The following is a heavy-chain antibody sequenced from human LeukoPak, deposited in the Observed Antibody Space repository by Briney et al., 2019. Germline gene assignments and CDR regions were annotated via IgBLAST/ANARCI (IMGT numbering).Heavy chain of an antibody. CDR2: ISGDGGST. D-gene: IGHD3-22*01. V-gene: IGHV3-43*02. J-gene: IGHJ3*02. Sequence: GGSLRLSCAASGFTFDDYAMHWVRQAPGKGLEWVSLISGDGGSTYYADSVKGRFTISRDNSKNSLYLQMNSLRTEDTALYYCATQVLVVPLPRPRGAFDIWGQGTMVTVSS. CDR3: ATQVLVVPLPRPRGAFDI. CDR1: GFTFDDYA.